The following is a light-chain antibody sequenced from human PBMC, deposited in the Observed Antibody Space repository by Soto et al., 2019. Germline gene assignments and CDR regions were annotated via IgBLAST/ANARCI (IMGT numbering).Light chain of an antibody. Sequence: EIVLTQSPATLSLSPGERATLSCRASQSVSSYLAWYQQRPGQAPRLLIYDVSNGATGIPARFSGSVSGTDFTLTISSLEPEDFAVYYCQQSSDWPLTFGGGTKVEIK. V-gene: IGKV3-11*01. CDR1: QSVSSY. J-gene: IGKJ4*01. CDR3: QQSSDWPLT. CDR2: DVS.